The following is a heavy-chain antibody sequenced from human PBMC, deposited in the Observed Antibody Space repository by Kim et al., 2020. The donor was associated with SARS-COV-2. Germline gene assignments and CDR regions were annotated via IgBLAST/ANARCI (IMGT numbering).Heavy chain of an antibody. Sequence: GGSLRLSCAASGFTFSSYAMSWVRQAPGKGLEWVSAISGSGGSTYYADSVKGRFTISRDNSKNTLYLQMNSLRAEDTAVYYCAKSKAGNIVVVLVMDVWGQGTTVTVSS. J-gene: IGHJ6*02. CDR3: AKSKAGNIVVVLVMDV. CDR1: GFTFSSYA. V-gene: IGHV3-23*01. D-gene: IGHD2-2*01. CDR2: ISGSGGST.